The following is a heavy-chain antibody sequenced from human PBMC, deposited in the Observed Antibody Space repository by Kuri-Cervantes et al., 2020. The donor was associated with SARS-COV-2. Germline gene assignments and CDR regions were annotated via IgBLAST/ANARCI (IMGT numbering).Heavy chain of an antibody. CDR1: RFTVSSNY. CDR3: ARDVMVVVVPAAPSSDAFDI. Sequence: AGSLRLSCAASRFTVSSNYMSWVRQAPGKGLEWVSVIYSGGSTYYADSVKGRFTISRDNSKNTLYLKMNSLRAEDTAVYYCARDVMVVVVPAAPSSDAFDIWGQGTMVTVSS. D-gene: IGHD2-2*01. V-gene: IGHV3-66*02. CDR2: IYSGGST. J-gene: IGHJ3*02.